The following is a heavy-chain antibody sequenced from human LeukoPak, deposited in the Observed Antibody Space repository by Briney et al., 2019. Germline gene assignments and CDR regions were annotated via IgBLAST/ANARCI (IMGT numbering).Heavy chain of an antibody. D-gene: IGHD3-16*02. CDR1: GFTFSSYW. J-gene: IGHJ4*02. CDR3: ARKVSVPDRTYYDYVWGSHRYPAYYFDY. V-gene: IGHV3-7*01. CDR2: IKQDGSEK. Sequence: PGGSLRLSCAASGFTFSSYWMSWVRQAPGKGLEWVANIKQDGSEKYYVDSVKGRFTISRDNAKNSLYLQMNSLRAEDTAVYYCARKVSVPDRTYYDYVWGSHRYPAYYFDYWGQGTLVTVSS.